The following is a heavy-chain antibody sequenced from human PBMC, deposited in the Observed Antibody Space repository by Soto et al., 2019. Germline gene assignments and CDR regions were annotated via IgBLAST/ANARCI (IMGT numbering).Heavy chain of an antibody. V-gene: IGHV4-39*01. CDR3: ARHAGEGSGSYHTALGY. CDR1: GGSISRSDYS. D-gene: IGHD3-10*01. Sequence: PSETLSLTCTVSGGSISRSDYSWDWIRQPPGKGLEWIGSLYYSGSTYYSPSLKSRVTISVDTSKNQFSLKLTSVTAADTAVYYCARHAGEGSGSYHTALGYSSLGTLVTVSS. J-gene: IGHJ4*02. CDR2: LYYSGST.